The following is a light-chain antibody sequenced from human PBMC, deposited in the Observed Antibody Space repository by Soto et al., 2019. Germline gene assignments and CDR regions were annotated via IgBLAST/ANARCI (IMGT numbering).Light chain of an antibody. Sequence: IGLPQTPFSLPVTPGQPASISGKPSQSLLGSEGKTNLSWYLQKPGHPPQLLIFEVSNHFSGVSDRFSGSGSGTDFTLKISRVEAEDVGVYYCMQSVQFPRTFGGGTKVEIK. J-gene: IGKJ4*01. CDR2: EVS. CDR1: QSLLGSEGKTN. CDR3: MQSVQFPRT. V-gene: IGKV2D-29*01.